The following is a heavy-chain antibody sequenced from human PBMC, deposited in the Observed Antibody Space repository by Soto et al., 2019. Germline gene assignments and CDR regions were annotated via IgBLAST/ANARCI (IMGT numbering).Heavy chain of an antibody. J-gene: IGHJ6*02. D-gene: IGHD2-2*01. CDR2: INHSGST. Sequence: ASETLSLTCAVYGGSFSGYDWSWIRQPPGKGWGWFGEINHSGSTNYNPSLKSRVTISVDTSKNQFSLKLSSVTAADTAVYYCARGRGRCSSTSCYSYYYYYGMDVWGQGTTVTVSS. CDR1: GGSFSGYD. CDR3: ARGRGRCSSTSCYSYYYYYGMDV. V-gene: IGHV4-34*01.